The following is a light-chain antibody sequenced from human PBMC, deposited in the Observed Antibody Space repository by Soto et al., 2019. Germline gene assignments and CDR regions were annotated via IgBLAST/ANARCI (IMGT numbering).Light chain of an antibody. CDR3: QQLTSYPRST. V-gene: IGKV1-5*01. Sequence: IQMTQSPSTLAASVGDRVTITSRASQSISSWLAWYQQKPGKAPKLLIYDASSLQTGVPSRFSGSGSGTEFTLTISSLQPEDFATYHCQQLTSYPRSTFGQGTRLEIK. CDR2: DAS. CDR1: QSISSW. J-gene: IGKJ5*01.